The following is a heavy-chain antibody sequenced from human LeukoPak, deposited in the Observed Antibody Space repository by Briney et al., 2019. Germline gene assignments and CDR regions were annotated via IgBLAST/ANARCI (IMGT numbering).Heavy chain of an antibody. D-gene: IGHD2-8*01. Sequence: PGGSLRLSCAASGFTFSNYGMHWVRQAPGKGLAWVAVISYDGSNKYYADSVKGRFTISRDNSKNTLYLQMNSLRAEDTAVYYCARVSALGYCTNGVCYGLDYWGQGTLVTVSS. CDR2: ISYDGSNK. V-gene: IGHV3-30*03. J-gene: IGHJ4*02. CDR1: GFTFSNYG. CDR3: ARVSALGYCTNGVCYGLDY.